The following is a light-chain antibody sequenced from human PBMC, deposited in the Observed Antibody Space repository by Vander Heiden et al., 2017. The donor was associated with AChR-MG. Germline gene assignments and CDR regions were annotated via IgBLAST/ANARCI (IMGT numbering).Light chain of an antibody. V-gene: IGLV2-11*01. CDR2: DVN. CDR3: CSYAGSFTWV. J-gene: IGLJ3*02. Sequence: SPPTQPRSASGPPGQSATISSTGTSSDVGSYDFVSRHPRDPGPPPTRLLDDVNGRPSGVPDRFAGSKSGNTASLTISGLQAEDEAKYFCCSYAGSFTWVFGGVTMLTVL. CDR1: SSDVGSYDF.